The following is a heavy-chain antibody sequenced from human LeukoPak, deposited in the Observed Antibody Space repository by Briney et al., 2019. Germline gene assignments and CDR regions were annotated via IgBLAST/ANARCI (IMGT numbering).Heavy chain of an antibody. Sequence: PSETLSLTCTVSGGSISSRSYYWGWIRQPPGKGLEWIGSIYYSGSTYYNPSLKSRVTISVDTSKNQFSLKLSSVTAADTAVYYCARVDRTWIQLWSFDYWGQGTLVTVSS. CDR2: IYYSGST. V-gene: IGHV4-39*07. CDR1: GGSISSRSYY. J-gene: IGHJ4*02. CDR3: ARVDRTWIQLWSFDY. D-gene: IGHD5-18*01.